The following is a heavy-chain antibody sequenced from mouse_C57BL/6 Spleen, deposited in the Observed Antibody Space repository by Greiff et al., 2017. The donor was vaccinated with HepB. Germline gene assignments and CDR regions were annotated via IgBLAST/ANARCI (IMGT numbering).Heavy chain of an antibody. J-gene: IGHJ3*01. CDR3: AREDDGYSWFAY. CDR2: ISDGGSYT. V-gene: IGHV5-4*01. CDR1: GFTFSSYA. Sequence: EVNVVESGGGLVKPGGSLKLSCAASGFTFSSYAMSWVRQTPEKRLEWVATISDGGSYTYYPDNVKGRFTISRDNAKNNLYLQMSHLKSEDTAMYYGAREDDGYSWFAYWGQGTLVTVSA. D-gene: IGHD2-3*01.